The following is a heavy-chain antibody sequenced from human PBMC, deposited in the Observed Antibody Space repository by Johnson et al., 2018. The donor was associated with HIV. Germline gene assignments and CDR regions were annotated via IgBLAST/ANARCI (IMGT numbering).Heavy chain of an antibody. CDR3: ARRRVAGYDAFNI. J-gene: IGHJ3*02. Sequence: QVQMVESGGGVVQPGRSLRLSCAASGFTLSDHYMSWIRQPPGKGLEWISYISSSGSTLDYADSVKGRFIISRDTDRKSLCLKMKSLRGECTAGSYCARRRVAGYDAFNIWGQGTTVTVSS. V-gene: IGHV3-11*04. D-gene: IGHD6-19*01. CDR1: GFTLSDHY. CDR2: ISSSGSTL.